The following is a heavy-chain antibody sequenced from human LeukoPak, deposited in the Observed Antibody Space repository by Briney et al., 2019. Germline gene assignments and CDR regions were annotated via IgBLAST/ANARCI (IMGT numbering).Heavy chain of an antibody. D-gene: IGHD3-22*01. J-gene: IGHJ4*02. Sequence: GASVKVSCKASGYTFTSYGISWVRQAPGQGLEWMGWISAYNGNTNYAQKLQGRVTMTTDTSTSTAYMELRSLRSDDTAVYYCARPYYDSSAPPYDYWGQGTLVTASS. CDR2: ISAYNGNT. CDR3: ARPYYDSSAPPYDY. V-gene: IGHV1-18*01. CDR1: GYTFTSYG.